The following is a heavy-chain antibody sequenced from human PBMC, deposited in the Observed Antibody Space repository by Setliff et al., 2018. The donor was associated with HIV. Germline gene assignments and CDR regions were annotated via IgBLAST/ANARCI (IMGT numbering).Heavy chain of an antibody. Sequence: ASVKVSCKASGYTFTGYYMHWVRQAPGQGLEWMGWINPHSGDTNYAQKFQDRVTMTRDTSVNIAYMQLSRLRSDDTAVYYCARAPTLFGVEYYYYFGMDVWGQVTTVTVSS. D-gene: IGHD3-3*01. CDR1: GYTFTGYY. CDR2: INPHSGDT. CDR3: ARAPTLFGVEYYYYFGMDV. J-gene: IGHJ6*02. V-gene: IGHV1-2*02.